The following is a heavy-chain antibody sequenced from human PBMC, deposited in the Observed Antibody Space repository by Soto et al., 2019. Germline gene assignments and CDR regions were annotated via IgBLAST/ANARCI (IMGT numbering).Heavy chain of an antibody. D-gene: IGHD3-9*01. V-gene: IGHV3-64*02. CDR3: ARSAKFDHLYYHYYYMEV. Sequence: PGGSLRLSCAAAGFTFSDYAMHWVRQAPGKGLEYVSAISNNGGSPYYADSVKGRFTVSRDNSKNTLYLQMGGLRAEDMAVYYCARSAKFDHLYYHYYYMEVWGKGTTVTVSS. CDR1: GFTFSDYA. CDR2: ISNNGGSP. J-gene: IGHJ6*03.